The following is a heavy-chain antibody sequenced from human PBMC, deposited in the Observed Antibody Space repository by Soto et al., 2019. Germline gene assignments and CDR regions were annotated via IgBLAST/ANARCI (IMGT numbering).Heavy chain of an antibody. CDR2: ISYDGSNK. J-gene: IGHJ4*02. CDR1: GFTLSSYA. D-gene: IGHD1-1*01. V-gene: IGHV3-30-3*01. Sequence: GFLRLSCASYGFTLSSYAMHGVRQARAKGLEWVAVISYDGSNKYYADSVKGRFTISRDNSKNTLYLQMNSLRAEDTAVYYCARGGGMRGYDPPYFDYWGQGTLVTVSS. CDR3: ARGGGMRGYDPPYFDY.